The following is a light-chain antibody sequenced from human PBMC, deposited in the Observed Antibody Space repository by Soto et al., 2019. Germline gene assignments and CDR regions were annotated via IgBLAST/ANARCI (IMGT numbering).Light chain of an antibody. CDR1: QSISSY. CDR2: AAS. J-gene: IGKJ3*01. V-gene: IGKV1-39*01. CDR3: QQSYSTREIT. Sequence: DIQMTQSPSSLSASVGDRVTITCRASQSISSYLNWYQQKPGKAPKLLIYAASSLQSGVPSRFSGSGSGTEFTLTISSLQPEDFATYYCQQSYSTREITFGPGTKVDIK.